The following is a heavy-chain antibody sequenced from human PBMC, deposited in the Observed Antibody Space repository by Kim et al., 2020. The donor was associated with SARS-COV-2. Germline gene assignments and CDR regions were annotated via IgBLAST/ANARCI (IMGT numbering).Heavy chain of an antibody. Sequence: ASVKVSCKASGYTFTSYDINWVRQATGQGLEWMGWMNPNSGNTGYAQKFQGRVTMTRNTSISTAYMELSSLRSEDTAVYYCARGHLKSIVVVIAPRPYYYMDVWGKGTTFTVSS. CDR2: MNPNSGNT. CDR3: ARGHLKSIVVVIAPRPYYYMDV. D-gene: IGHD2-21*01. V-gene: IGHV1-8*01. CDR1: GYTFTSYD. J-gene: IGHJ6*03.